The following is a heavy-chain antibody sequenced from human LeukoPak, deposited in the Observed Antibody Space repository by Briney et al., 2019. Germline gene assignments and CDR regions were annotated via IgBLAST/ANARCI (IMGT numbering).Heavy chain of an antibody. CDR3: AKDNYYDSSGYYGEYFQH. CDR1: GFTFSSYA. CDR2: ISGSGGST. Sequence: GGSLRLSCAASGFTFSSYAMNWVRQAPGKGLEWVSGISGSGGSTYYADTVKGRFTIPRDNSKNTLSLQMNSLRAEDTAVYYCAKDNYYDSSGYYGEYFQHWGQGTLVTVSS. J-gene: IGHJ1*01. D-gene: IGHD3-22*01. V-gene: IGHV3-23*01.